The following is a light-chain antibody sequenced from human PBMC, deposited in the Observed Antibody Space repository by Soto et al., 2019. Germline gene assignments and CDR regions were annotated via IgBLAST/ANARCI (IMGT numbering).Light chain of an antibody. Sequence: DIQLTQSPSFLSASVGDRVTITCRASQGISSYLAWYQQKPGKAPKLLLYAASTLQSGVPSRFSGSGSGTEFTLTISSLQPEDFATYYCQQLNSYPLFGPGTKVDIK. CDR3: QQLNSYPL. CDR1: QGISSY. CDR2: AAS. J-gene: IGKJ3*01. V-gene: IGKV1-9*01.